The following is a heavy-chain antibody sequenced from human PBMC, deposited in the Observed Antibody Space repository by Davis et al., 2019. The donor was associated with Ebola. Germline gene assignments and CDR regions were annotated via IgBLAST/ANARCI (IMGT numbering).Heavy chain of an antibody. CDR2: ISYDGSNK. D-gene: IGHD3-9*01. J-gene: IGHJ4*02. CDR1: GFTFSSYG. Sequence: GGSLRLSFAASGFTFSSYGMHWVRQAPGKGLEWVAVISYDGSNKYYADSVKGRFTISRDNAKNSLYLQMNSLRDEDTAVYYCAKLTNYDILTGYYLFDYWGQGTLVTVSS. V-gene: IGHV3-30*18. CDR3: AKLTNYDILTGYYLFDY.